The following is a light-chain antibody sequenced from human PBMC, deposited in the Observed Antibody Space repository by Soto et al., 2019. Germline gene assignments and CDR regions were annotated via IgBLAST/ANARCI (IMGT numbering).Light chain of an antibody. V-gene: IGLV2-14*01. CDR3: RSYTSTSSLV. Sequence: QSVLTQPASVSGSPGQSITISCTGTSSDVGGYNYVSWYQQHPGKAPKLLIYEVTNRPSGVSDRFSGSKSGNTASLTISGILTEDETDYYCRSYTSTSSLVFGTGPKVTVL. CDR2: EVT. CDR1: SSDVGGYNY. J-gene: IGLJ1*01.